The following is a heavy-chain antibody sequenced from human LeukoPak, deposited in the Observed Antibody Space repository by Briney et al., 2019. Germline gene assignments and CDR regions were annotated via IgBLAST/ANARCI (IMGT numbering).Heavy chain of an antibody. D-gene: IGHD6-19*01. Sequence: SETLSLTCTVPGGSITGYYWTWIRQPPGKRLEWIGYLHFSGGTNYNPSLKSRVTISVDTSKNQFSLRLTSVAAAGTTVYYCARVVSDWSLVDHWGRGTLVTVSS. CDR1: GGSITGYY. CDR2: LHFSGGT. J-gene: IGHJ5*02. V-gene: IGHV4-59*01. CDR3: ARVVSDWSLVDH.